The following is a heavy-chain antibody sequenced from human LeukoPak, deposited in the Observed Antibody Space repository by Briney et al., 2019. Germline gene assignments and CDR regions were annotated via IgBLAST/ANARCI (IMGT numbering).Heavy chain of an antibody. V-gene: IGHV1-18*01. Sequence: ASVKVSFKTSGFTFSAYGIAWVRQAPGQGPEWMGWISNHNGNTNYAQKFQGRISVTTETSTGTAFLEVRDLKSDDTAVYYCARGVAMGTTYYFDSWGRGTQVTVAS. CDR3: ARGVAMGTTYYFDS. D-gene: IGHD1-1*01. CDR1: GFTFSAYG. J-gene: IGHJ4*02. CDR2: ISNHNGNT.